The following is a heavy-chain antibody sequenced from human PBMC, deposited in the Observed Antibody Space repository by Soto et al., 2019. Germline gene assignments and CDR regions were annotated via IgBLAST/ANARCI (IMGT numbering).Heavy chain of an antibody. CDR2: ITGSGSGT. D-gene: IGHD2-2*01. V-gene: IGHV3-23*01. J-gene: IGHJ4*02. Sequence: GGSLRLSCEASGFTFSSYTMTWVRQAPGKGLEWVSAITGSGSGTSYADSVKGRFTISRDNSKNTLYLQMNSLRAEDTAVFYCAKPPLEDCSSNSCYLFEYWGQGTLVTVSS. CDR1: GFTFSSYT. CDR3: AKPPLEDCSSNSCYLFEY.